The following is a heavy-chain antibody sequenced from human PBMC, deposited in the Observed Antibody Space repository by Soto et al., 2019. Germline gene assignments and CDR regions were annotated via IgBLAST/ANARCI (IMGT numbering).Heavy chain of an antibody. CDR1: GYTFTSYY. V-gene: IGHV1-46*01. J-gene: IGHJ6*02. CDR2: INPSGGST. Sequence: ASVKVSCKASGYTFTSYYMHWVRQAPGQGLEWMGIINPSGGSTSYAQKFQGRVTMTRDTSTSTVYMELSSLRSEDTAVYYCARDRVTTGYYYYYGMDVWGQGTTVTVSS. CDR3: ARDRVTTGYYYYYGMDV. D-gene: IGHD4-17*01.